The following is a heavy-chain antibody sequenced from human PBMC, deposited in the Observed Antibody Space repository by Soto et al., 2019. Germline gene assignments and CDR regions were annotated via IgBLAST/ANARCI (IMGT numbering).Heavy chain of an antibody. V-gene: IGHV3-30-3*01. CDR2: ISYDGSNK. Sequence: QVQLVESGGGVVQPGRSLRLSCAASGFTFSSYAMHWVRQAPGKGLEWVAVISYDGSNKYYADSVKGRFTISRDNSKNTLYLEMNSLRAEDTAVYYCARDLGYDFWSGYRKYGMDVWGQGTTVTVSS. J-gene: IGHJ6*02. CDR1: GFTFSSYA. D-gene: IGHD3-3*01. CDR3: ARDLGYDFWSGYRKYGMDV.